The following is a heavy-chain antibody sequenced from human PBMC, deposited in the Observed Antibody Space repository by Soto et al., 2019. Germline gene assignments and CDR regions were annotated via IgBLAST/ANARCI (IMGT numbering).Heavy chain of an antibody. D-gene: IGHD2-21*02. CDR3: ARASMSNIGCSGGDCPYSLDN. J-gene: IGHJ4*02. Sequence: QVQLVQSGGGVGQPGRSLRLSCVGSGFTFSGFGMHWVRQAPGKGLEWVALIWYDGSNNYYIDSVKGRFTISRDNSKNXLXLXXNSLRVEDTAVYYCARASMSNIGCSGGDCPYSLDNWGQGTLVIVSS. CDR2: IWYDGSNN. CDR1: GFTFSGFG. V-gene: IGHV3-33*01.